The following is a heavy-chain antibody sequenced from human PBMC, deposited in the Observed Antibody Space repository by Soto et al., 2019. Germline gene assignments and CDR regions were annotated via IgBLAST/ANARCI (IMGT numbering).Heavy chain of an antibody. J-gene: IGHJ3*02. CDR3: ARDVKSSSSWSISYAFDI. V-gene: IGHV1-69*13. Sequence: ASVKVSCKASGGTFSSYAISWVRQAPGQGLEWMGGIIPIFGTANYAQKFQGRVTITADESTSTAYMELSSLRSEDTAVYYCARDVKSSSSWSISYAFDIWGQGTMVTVSS. CDR1: GGTFSSYA. D-gene: IGHD6-13*01. CDR2: IIPIFGTA.